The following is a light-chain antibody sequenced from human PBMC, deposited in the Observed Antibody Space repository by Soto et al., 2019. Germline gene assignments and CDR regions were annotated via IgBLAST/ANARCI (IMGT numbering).Light chain of an antibody. J-gene: IGKJ1*01. Sequence: EIGMTQSPATLSVSQGERANLSCRAGQRVSRNLASYQQKPPQPPSLLIFDASTRATGIPDRFSGSGSETESTLTITSLQPQDYAIYYCQQYNNWPPWTFGHGTKVDI. CDR2: DAS. V-gene: IGKV3-15*01. CDR3: QQYNNWPPWT. CDR1: QRVSRN.